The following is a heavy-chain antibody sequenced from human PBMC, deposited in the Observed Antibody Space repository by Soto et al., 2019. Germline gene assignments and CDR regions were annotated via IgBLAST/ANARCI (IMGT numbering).Heavy chain of an antibody. CDR2: IYYSGST. CDR3: ARAPDPWGGAFDI. V-gene: IGHV4-31*03. D-gene: IGHD7-27*01. J-gene: IGHJ3*02. CDR1: GGSISSGGYY. Sequence: TLSLTCTVSGGSISSGGYYWSWIRQHPGKGLEWIGYIYYSGSTYYNASLESRVTISVDTSKNQFSLKLSSVTAADTAVYYCARAPDPWGGAFDIWGKGTMVTVSS.